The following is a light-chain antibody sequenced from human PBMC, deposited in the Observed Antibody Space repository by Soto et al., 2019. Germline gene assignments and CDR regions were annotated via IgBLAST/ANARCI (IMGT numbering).Light chain of an antibody. Sequence: EIVLTQSSGTLSLSPGERATLSCRASPSVSSTYLAWYQQKPGQAPRLLIYGASSRATGIPDRFSGSGSGTDFTLTISRLEPEDFAVYYCQQYGGSPLTFGGGTKVEIK. J-gene: IGKJ4*01. V-gene: IGKV3-20*01. CDR2: GAS. CDR1: PSVSSTY. CDR3: QQYGGSPLT.